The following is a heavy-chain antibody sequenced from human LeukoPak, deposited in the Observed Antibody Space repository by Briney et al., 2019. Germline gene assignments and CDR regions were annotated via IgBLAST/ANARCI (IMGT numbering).Heavy chain of an antibody. D-gene: IGHD1-26*01. Sequence: SSETLSLTCAVSGASISGSGYYLGWIRQPPGKGLEWVSSISSSTSYIYYADSVKGRFTISRDNSKNTLYLQMNSLRAEDTAVYYCANGEEGGSYYVDYFDYWGQGTLVTVSS. CDR3: ANGEEGGSYYVDYFDY. J-gene: IGHJ4*02. V-gene: IGHV3-21*04. CDR1: GASISGSGYY. CDR2: ISSSTSYI.